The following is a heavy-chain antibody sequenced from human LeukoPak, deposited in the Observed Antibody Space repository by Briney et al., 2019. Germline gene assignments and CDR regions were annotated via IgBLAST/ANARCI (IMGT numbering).Heavy chain of an antibody. CDR2: IYYSGST. CDR1: GGSISSYY. J-gene: IGHJ4*02. V-gene: IGHV4-59*01. CDR3: ARDRYGDYVFDY. D-gene: IGHD4-17*01. Sequence: SETLSLTCTVSGGSISSYYWSWIRHPPGKGLECIGYIYYSGSTNYNPSLKSRVTISVDTSKNQFSLKLSSVTAADTAVYYCARDRYGDYVFDYWGQGNLVSVSS.